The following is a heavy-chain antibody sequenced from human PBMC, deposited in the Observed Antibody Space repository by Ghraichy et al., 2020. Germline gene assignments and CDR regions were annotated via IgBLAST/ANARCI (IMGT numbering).Heavy chain of an antibody. CDR2: IYIDESSA. V-gene: IGHV3-74*01. CDR1: GFTFTDYW. CDR3: ASSAVTYYGTALDY. J-gene: IGHJ4*02. Sequence: ESLNISCAASGFTFTDYWMHWVRQAPGKGLVWVSRIYIDESSATYADSVKGRFTISRDNAKNTVFLQMNSLRVDDTAVYYCASSAVTYYGTALDYWGQGNLVTVSS. D-gene: IGHD1-26*01.